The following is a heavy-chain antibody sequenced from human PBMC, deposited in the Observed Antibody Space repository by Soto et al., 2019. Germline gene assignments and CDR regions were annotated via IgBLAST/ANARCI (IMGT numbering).Heavy chain of an antibody. CDR2: ISGSGGST. J-gene: IGHJ6*02. CDR3: AKGMTTTGPSYYYYYGMDV. Sequence: GGSLRLSCAASGFTFSSYAMSWVRQAPGKGLEWVSAISGSGGSTYYADSVKGRFTISRDNSKNTLYLQMNSLRAEDTAVYYCAKGMTTTGPSYYYYYGMDVWGQGTTVTVSS. CDR1: GFTFSSYA. D-gene: IGHD1-1*01. V-gene: IGHV3-23*01.